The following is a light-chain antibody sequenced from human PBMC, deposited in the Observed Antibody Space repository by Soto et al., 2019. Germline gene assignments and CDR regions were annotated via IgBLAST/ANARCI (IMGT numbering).Light chain of an antibody. CDR3: QKYDIAPRP. Sequence: DIQMTQSPSSLSASVGDTVNITCRASQGITNYLAWYQQKPGKVPKLLIYAASTLQSGVPSRFSGSGSGTDFTLTISSLQPDDVATYDCQKYDIAPRPFGQGTKVDIK. J-gene: IGKJ1*01. V-gene: IGKV1-27*01. CDR2: AAS. CDR1: QGITNY.